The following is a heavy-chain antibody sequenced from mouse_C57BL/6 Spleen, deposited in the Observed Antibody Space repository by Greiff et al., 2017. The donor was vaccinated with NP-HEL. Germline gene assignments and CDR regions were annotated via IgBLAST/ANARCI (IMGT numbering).Heavy chain of an antibody. CDR1: GYAFTNYL. CDR3: ARGGSSSYYFDD. D-gene: IGHD1-1*01. J-gene: IGHJ2*01. Sequence: QVQLQQSGAELVRPGTSVKVSCTASGYAFTNYLIAWVKQRPGQGLEWIGVINPGSGGTNYNEKFKGKATLTADKASSTAYMQLSSLTSEDSAVYFCARGGSSSYYFDDWGQGTTLTVSS. CDR2: INPGSGGT. V-gene: IGHV1-54*01.